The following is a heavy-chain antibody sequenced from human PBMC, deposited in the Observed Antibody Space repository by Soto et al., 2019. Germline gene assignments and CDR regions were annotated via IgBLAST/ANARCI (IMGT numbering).Heavy chain of an antibody. Sequence: EVQLLESGGGLVQPGGSLRLSCAASGFTFSSYAMSWVRQAPGKGLEWVSAISGSGGSTYYADSVKGRFTISRDNSKNTLYLQMNSLRAEDTAVYYCAKDKITMVREVNGGQGYWGQGTLVTVSS. V-gene: IGHV3-23*01. D-gene: IGHD3-10*01. J-gene: IGHJ4*02. CDR1: GFTFSSYA. CDR2: ISGSGGST. CDR3: AKDKITMVREVNGGQGY.